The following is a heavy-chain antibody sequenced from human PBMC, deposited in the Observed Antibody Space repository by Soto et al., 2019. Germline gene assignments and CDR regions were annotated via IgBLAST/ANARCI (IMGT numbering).Heavy chain of an antibody. Sequence: GGSLRLSCAASGFTFSSYTMNWVRQAPGKGLEWVSYISSSSSTTYYADSVKGRFTISRDNAKNSLYLQMNSLRDEDTAVYYCARDTGASGWPEQVDYWGQGTLVTVSS. J-gene: IGHJ4*02. CDR2: ISSSSSTT. CDR3: ARDTGASGWPEQVDY. CDR1: GFTFSSYT. D-gene: IGHD6-19*01. V-gene: IGHV3-48*02.